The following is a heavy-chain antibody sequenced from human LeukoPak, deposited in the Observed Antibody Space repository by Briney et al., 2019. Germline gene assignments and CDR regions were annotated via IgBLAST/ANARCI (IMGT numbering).Heavy chain of an antibody. V-gene: IGHV3-21*06. CDR1: GFTFSSYS. D-gene: IGHD7-27*01. CDR3: ARDLDWGFDY. J-gene: IGHJ4*02. CDR2: ISSSSSYI. Sequence: GGSLRLSCAASGFTFSSYSMNWVRQAPGKGLEWVSSISSSSSYIYYADSVKGRFTISRDNAKSSLFLQMNSLRAEDTAVYYCARDLDWGFDYWGQGTLVTVSS.